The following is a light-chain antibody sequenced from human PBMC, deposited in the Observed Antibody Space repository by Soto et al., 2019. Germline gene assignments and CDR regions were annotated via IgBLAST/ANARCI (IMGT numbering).Light chain of an antibody. J-gene: IGLJ1*01. CDR2: EVS. CDR3: SSYSSSYTYV. V-gene: IGLV2-14*01. Sequence: QSVLTQPASVSGSPGQSITISCTGTSSDIGGYNHVSWYQQHPGKAPKLMIYEVSDRPSGVSFRFSGSKSGNTASLTISGLQAEDEADYYCSSYSSSYTYVFGTGTKVTVL. CDR1: SSDIGGYNH.